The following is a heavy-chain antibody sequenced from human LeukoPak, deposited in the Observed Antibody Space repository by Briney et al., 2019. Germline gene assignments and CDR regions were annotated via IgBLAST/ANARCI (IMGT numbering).Heavy chain of an antibody. D-gene: IGHD2/OR15-2a*01. CDR2: IYTSGST. V-gene: IGHV4-61*02. CDR3: ARTSMGRHYFDY. Sequence: SQTLSLTCTVSGDSISSGTYYWSWIRQPAGKGLEWIGRIYTSGSTNYNPSLKSRLIISVDTSKNQFSLKLSSVTAADTAVYYCARTSMGRHYFDYWGQGTLVTVS. J-gene: IGHJ4*02. CDR1: GDSISSGTYY.